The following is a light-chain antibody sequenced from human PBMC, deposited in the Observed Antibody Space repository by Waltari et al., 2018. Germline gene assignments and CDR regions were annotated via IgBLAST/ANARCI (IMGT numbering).Light chain of an antibody. Sequence: DIQLTQSPSTLSASVAARLTISFRASQSVGTWLAWYQQQPGKAPKHLISMASSLDRAVPSRSSGSRAGTDFTLSISSLQPDDFETYSCQQYSSFSTFGQGTKVELK. J-gene: IGKJ2*01. CDR1: QSVGTW. V-gene: IGKV1-5*03. CDR3: QQYSSFST. CDR2: MAS.